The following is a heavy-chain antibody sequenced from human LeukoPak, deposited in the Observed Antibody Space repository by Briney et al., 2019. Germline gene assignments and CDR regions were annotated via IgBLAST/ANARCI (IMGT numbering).Heavy chain of an antibody. J-gene: IGHJ3*01. Sequence: GGPLRLSCAASGFTFSSHTMNWVRQAQGKGLEWVSSISSTSTSIYHADSVKGRFTISRDNTKNSLYLQMNSLRAEDTAVYYCARGFRAFDFWAQGTVVTVSS. V-gene: IGHV3-21*01. CDR1: GFTFSSHT. CDR3: ARGFRAFDF. CDR2: ISSTSTSI.